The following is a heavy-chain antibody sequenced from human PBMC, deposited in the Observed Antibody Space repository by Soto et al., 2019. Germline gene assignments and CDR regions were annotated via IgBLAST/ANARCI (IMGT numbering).Heavy chain of an antibody. CDR3: ASRDPGTSVDY. J-gene: IGHJ4*02. Sequence: SEALSLPCAVSGGSDTSAHWCTGVRQPPGQGLEWIGEIYRTGSTNYNPSLKSRVTISLDKSENQFSLKVTSLTAADTAVYYCASRDPGTSVDYWGQGTLVTVSS. CDR2: IYRTGST. V-gene: IGHV4-4*02. CDR1: GGSDTSAHW. D-gene: IGHD1-7*01.